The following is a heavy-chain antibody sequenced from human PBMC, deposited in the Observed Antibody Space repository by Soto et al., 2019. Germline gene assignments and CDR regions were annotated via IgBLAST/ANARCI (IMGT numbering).Heavy chain of an antibody. J-gene: IGHJ6*02. Sequence: QVQLVQSGAEVKKPGSSVKVSCKASGGSFGTYAVSWVRQAPGQGLEWMGAIIPNFGSTNYAQKFQGRLTITADESTSTAYMELRRLKSEDTAVYYCAREDSSPFYYGVDVWGQGTTVTVSS. CDR2: IIPNFGST. CDR1: GGSFGTYA. D-gene: IGHD2-2*01. CDR3: AREDSSPFYYGVDV. V-gene: IGHV1-69*01.